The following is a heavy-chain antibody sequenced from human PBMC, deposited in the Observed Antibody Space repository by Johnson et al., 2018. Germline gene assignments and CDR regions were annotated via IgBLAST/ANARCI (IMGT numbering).Heavy chain of an antibody. D-gene: IGHD6-13*01. V-gene: IGHV3-9*01. CDR3: AKDGRAAAGGRYYYYYGMDV. J-gene: IGHJ6*02. CDR2: ISWNSGSI. CDR1: GFTFDDYA. Sequence: VQLVQSGGGLVQPGRSLRLSCAASGFTFDDYAMHWVRQAPGKGLEWVSGISWNSGSIGYADSVKGRFTISRDTAKNSLFLQMNSLRAEDTALYYWAKDGRAAAGGRYYYYYGMDVWGQGTTVTVSS.